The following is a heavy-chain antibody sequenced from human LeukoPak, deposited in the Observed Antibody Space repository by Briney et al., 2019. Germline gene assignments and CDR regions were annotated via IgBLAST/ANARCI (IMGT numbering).Heavy chain of an antibody. Sequence: SETLSLTCAVYAGSFSGYYWSWIRQPPGKGLEWIGEINHSGSTNYNPCLKSRVTISVATSKNQFSLQMSSVTAADTAVYSCTRRPGSRNDSSGYSYSFFDYWGQPTLVTVSS. CDR3: TRRPGSRNDSSGYSYSFFDY. D-gene: IGHD3-22*01. CDR1: AGSFSGYY. J-gene: IGHJ4*02. V-gene: IGHV4-34*01. CDR2: INHSGST.